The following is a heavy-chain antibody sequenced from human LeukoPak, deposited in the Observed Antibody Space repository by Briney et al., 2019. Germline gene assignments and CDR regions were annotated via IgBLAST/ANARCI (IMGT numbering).Heavy chain of an antibody. CDR1: GGSISSYY. V-gene: IGHV4-4*07. J-gene: IGHJ4*02. CDR3: ARGHYYYGSGSRLDY. Sequence: SETLSLTCTVSGGSISSYYWSWIRQPAGKGLEWIGRIYTSGSTNYNPSLKSRVTMSVDTSKNQFSLKLGSVTAADTAVYYCARGHYYYGSGSRLDYWGQGTLVTVSS. CDR2: IYTSGST. D-gene: IGHD3-10*01.